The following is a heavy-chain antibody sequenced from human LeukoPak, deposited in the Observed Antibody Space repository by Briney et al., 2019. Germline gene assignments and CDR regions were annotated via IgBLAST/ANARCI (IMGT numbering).Heavy chain of an antibody. CDR3: ARDVRDGYNFWFDP. J-gene: IGHJ5*02. V-gene: IGHV4-59*01. D-gene: IGHD5-24*01. CDR2: IYYSGST. Sequence: PSETLSLTCTVSGGSISSYYWSWIRQPPGKGLEWIGYIYYSGSTNYNPSLKSRVTISVDTSKNQFSLKLSSVTAADTAVYYCARDVRDGYNFWFDPWGQGTLVTVSS. CDR1: GGSISSYY.